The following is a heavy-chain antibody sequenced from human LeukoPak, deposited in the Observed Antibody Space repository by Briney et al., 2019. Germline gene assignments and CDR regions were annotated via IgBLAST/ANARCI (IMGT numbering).Heavy chain of an antibody. V-gene: IGHV4-4*07. D-gene: IGHD3-22*01. CDR3: ARLKTYYYDSSGPTD. Sequence: SETLSLTCTVSGGSISSYYWSWIRQPAGKGLEWIGRIYTSGSTNYNPSLRSRVTMSVDTSKNQFSLKLSSVTAADTAVYYCARLKTYYYDSSGPTDWGQGTLVTVSS. J-gene: IGHJ4*02. CDR1: GGSISSYY. CDR2: IYTSGST.